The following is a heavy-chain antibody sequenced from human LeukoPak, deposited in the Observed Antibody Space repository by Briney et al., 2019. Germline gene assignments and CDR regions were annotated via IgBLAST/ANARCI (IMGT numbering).Heavy chain of an antibody. CDR3: VRGVTSVQSFWYFDP. CDR1: GDSIRGYY. Sequence: SETLSLNCSVSGDSIRGYYWNWIRQPAGKGLEWIGRIYTSGSTDYKPSLKSRVTMSVDASKKWFSLKMTSVTAADTAVYYCVRGVTSVQSFWYFDPWGRGTLVTVSS. J-gene: IGHJ2*01. V-gene: IGHV4-4*07. CDR2: IYTSGST. D-gene: IGHD4-11*01.